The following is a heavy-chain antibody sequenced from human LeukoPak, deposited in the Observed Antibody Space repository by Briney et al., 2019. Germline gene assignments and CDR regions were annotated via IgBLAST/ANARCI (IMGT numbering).Heavy chain of an antibody. CDR2: ISAYNGNT. CDR3: ASGIVVVPAAIDGYYYYGMDV. D-gene: IGHD2-2*02. Sequence: ASVKVSRKASGYTFTSYGISWVRQAPGQGPEWMGWISAYNGNTNYAQKLQGRVTMATDTSTSTAYMELRSLRSDDTAVYYCASGIVVVPAAIDGYYYYGMDVWGQGTTVTVSS. CDR1: GYTFTSYG. V-gene: IGHV1-18*01. J-gene: IGHJ6*02.